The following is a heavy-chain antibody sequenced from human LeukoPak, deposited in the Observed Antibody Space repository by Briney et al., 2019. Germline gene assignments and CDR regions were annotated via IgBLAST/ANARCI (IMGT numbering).Heavy chain of an antibody. CDR3: ARSFCSSTSCYAYFDY. V-gene: IGHV3-48*03. CDR2: ISSSGSTI. J-gene: IGHJ4*02. D-gene: IGHD2-2*01. CDR1: GFTFSSYE. Sequence: GGSLRLSCAASGFTFSSYEMNWVRQAPGKGLEWVSCISSSGSTIYYADSVKGRFTISRDNAKNSLYLQMNSLRAEDTAVYYCARSFCSSTSCYAYFDYWGQGTLVTVSS.